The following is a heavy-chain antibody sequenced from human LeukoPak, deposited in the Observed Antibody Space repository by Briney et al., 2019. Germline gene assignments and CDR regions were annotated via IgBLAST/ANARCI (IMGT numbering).Heavy chain of an antibody. Sequence: SETLSLTCTVSGGSISSSSYYWGWIRQPPGKGLEWIGSIYYSGSTYYNPSLKSRVTISVDTSKNQFSLKLSSVTAADTAVYYCARQRPDSSGPTHIDYRGQGTLVTVSS. CDR1: GGSISSSSYY. J-gene: IGHJ4*02. CDR3: ARQRPDSSGPTHIDY. D-gene: IGHD3-22*01. V-gene: IGHV4-39*07. CDR2: IYYSGST.